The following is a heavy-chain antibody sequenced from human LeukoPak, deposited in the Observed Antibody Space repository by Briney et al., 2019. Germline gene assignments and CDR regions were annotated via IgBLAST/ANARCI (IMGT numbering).Heavy chain of an antibody. D-gene: IGHD3-16*01. J-gene: IGHJ4*02. CDR3: AKVFQIGDRHYFDY. V-gene: IGHV3-30*18. CDR2: TSNDGNKK. CDR1: GFTFSSFG. Sequence: GGSLRLSCAASGFTFSSFGMHWVRQAPGKGLEWVAVTSNDGNKKYYGDSVKGRFTISRDNSKNTLYLQMNSLRAEDTAVYYCAKVFQIGDRHYFDYWGQGTLVTVSS.